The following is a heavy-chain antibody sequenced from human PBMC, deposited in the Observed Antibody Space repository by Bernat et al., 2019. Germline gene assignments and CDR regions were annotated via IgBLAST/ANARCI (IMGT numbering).Heavy chain of an antibody. Sequence: EVQLVQSGAEVKKPGESLRISCKGSGYSFTSYWISWVRQMPGKGLEWMGRIYPSDSYTHYSPSFQGHVPISADKSISTAYLQWSSLKASDTAMYYCARHGGGDIVVVPAADTFDYWGQGTLVTVSS. V-gene: IGHV5-10-1*03. J-gene: IGHJ4*02. CDR2: IYPSDSYT. D-gene: IGHD2-2*01. CDR3: ARHGGGDIVVVPAADTFDY. CDR1: GYSFTSYW.